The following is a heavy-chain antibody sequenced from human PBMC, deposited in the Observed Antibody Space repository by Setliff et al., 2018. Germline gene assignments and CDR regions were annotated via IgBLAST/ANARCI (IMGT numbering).Heavy chain of an antibody. CDR3: ARAEYYYGSGSFHSYYMDV. CDR2: IYYSGST. Sequence: SETLSLTCTVSGGSISSSSYYWGWIRQPPGKGLEWIGSIYYSGSTYYNPSLKSRVTISVDTSKNQFSLKLSSVTAADTAVHYCARAEYYYGSGSFHSYYMDVWGQGTTVTVSS. J-gene: IGHJ6*03. V-gene: IGHV4-39*07. D-gene: IGHD3-10*01. CDR1: GGSISSSSYY.